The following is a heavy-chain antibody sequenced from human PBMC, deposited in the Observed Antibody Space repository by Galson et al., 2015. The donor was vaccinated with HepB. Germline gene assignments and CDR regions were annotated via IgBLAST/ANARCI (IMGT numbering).Heavy chain of an antibody. J-gene: IGHJ6*02. CDR3: ARTAYRGDATCYRSYYYYGLDV. CDR2: INPNTGDT. D-gene: IGHD2-2*02. Sequence: SVKVSCKASGYTFTDYYIHWVRQAPGQRLEWMGWINPNTGDTNYAQKFKGRVTMTRDTSINTAHMELRWLRFDDTAVYYCARTAYRGDATCYRSYYYYGLDVWGQGTTVTVSS. CDR1: GYTFTDYY. V-gene: IGHV1-2*02.